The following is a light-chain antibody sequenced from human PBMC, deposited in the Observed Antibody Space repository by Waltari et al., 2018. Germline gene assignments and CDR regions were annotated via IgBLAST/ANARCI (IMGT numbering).Light chain of an antibody. CDR2: GAS. J-gene: IGKJ4*01. Sequence: EIVLTQSPGTLSLSPGERATLSCRASQTVRTTYLAWYQQKPGQAPTLLVYGASSRATGSPDRFSGSGAGTDFSLTISSLEPEDFAVYYCQQYDISPRTFGGGTKVEIK. CDR1: QTVRTTY. V-gene: IGKV3-20*01. CDR3: QQYDISPRT.